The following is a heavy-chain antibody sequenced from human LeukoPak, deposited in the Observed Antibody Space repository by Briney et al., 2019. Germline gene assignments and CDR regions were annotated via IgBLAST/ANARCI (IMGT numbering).Heavy chain of an antibody. J-gene: IGHJ6*02. D-gene: IGHD6-13*01. Sequence: ASVKVSCKASGYTFTSYDINWVRQATGQGLEWMGWINPNSGNTGYAQKFQGRVTMTRNTSISTAYMELSSLRSEDTAVYYCARGRYSSSWYMDYYYGMDVWGQGTTVTVSS. V-gene: IGHV1-8*01. CDR3: ARGRYSSSWYMDYYYGMDV. CDR1: GYTFTSYD. CDR2: INPNSGNT.